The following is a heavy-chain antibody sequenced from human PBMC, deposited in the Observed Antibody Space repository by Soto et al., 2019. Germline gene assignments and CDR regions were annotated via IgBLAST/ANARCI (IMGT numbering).Heavy chain of an antibody. CDR3: AVHRAPPGVALSNWFGP. D-gene: IGHD3-10*01. V-gene: IGHV4-31*02. Sequence: SETLSLTCSVSGASVSSGGYFWTWIRQLPGKGLEWIGYIYSSGATHYNPSLQGRLSMSLDTSRNQFSLKLTSMTVADTAVDNCAVHRAPPGVALSNWFGPGGQGSLVTVSS. CDR1: GASVSSGGYF. J-gene: IGHJ5*02. CDR2: IYSSGAT.